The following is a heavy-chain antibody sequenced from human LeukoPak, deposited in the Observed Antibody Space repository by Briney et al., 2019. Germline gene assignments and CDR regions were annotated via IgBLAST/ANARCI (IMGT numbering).Heavy chain of an antibody. CDR2: ISYDGSNK. CDR1: GFTFSSYA. CDR3: ARGNDYVWGSY. Sequence: PGGSLRLSCAASGFTFSSYAMHWVRQAPGKGLEWVAVISYDGSNKYYADSVKGRFTISRDNSKNTLYLQTNSLRAEDTAVYYCARGNDYVWGSYWGQGTLVTVSS. J-gene: IGHJ4*02. D-gene: IGHD3-16*01. V-gene: IGHV3-30-3*01.